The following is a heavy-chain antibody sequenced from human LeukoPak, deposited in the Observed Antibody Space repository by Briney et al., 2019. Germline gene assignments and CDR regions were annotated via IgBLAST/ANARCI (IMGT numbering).Heavy chain of an antibody. J-gene: IGHJ4*02. CDR1: GFTFTSYA. D-gene: IGHD3-10*01. V-gene: IGHV3-23*01. Sequence: PGGSLRPSCAASGFTFTSYAMTWVRLAPGKGLEWLSAISGSGAVAYYADSVKGRFTISRDNSRNMLFLQMNSLRAEDTAIYYCAQGGQLREGGPGTLVTVSS. CDR2: ISGSGAVA. CDR3: AQGGQLRE.